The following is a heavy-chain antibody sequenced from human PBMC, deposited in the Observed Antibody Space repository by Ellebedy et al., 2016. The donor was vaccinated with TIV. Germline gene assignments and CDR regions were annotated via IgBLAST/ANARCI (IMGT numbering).Heavy chain of an antibody. CDR2: VYYSGST. Sequence: MPSETLSLTCTVSGGSIGAYYWSWIRQPPGKGLEWIGYVYYSGSTNYSPSLKSRVTISVDTSKNQFSLKLSSVTAADTAVYYCARGATGMIVVGPLDYWGQGTLVTVSS. V-gene: IGHV4-59*12. CDR1: GGSIGAYY. J-gene: IGHJ4*02. D-gene: IGHD3-22*01. CDR3: ARGATGMIVVGPLDY.